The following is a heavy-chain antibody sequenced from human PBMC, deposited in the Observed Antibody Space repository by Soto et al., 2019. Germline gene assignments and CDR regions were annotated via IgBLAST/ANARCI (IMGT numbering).Heavy chain of an antibody. CDR2: IYYSGST. D-gene: IGHD3-9*01. Sequence: SETLSLTCTVSGGSISSSSYYWGWIRQPPGKGLEWIGSIYYSGSTYYNPSLKSRVTISVDTSKNQFSLKLSSVTAADTAVYYCARGIERYFDWLLNPPFDYWGQGTPVPVSS. J-gene: IGHJ4*02. CDR1: GGSISSSSYY. CDR3: ARGIERYFDWLLNPPFDY. V-gene: IGHV4-39*01.